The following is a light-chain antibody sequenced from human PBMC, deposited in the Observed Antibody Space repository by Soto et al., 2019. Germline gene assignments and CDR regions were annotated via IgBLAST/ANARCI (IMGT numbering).Light chain of an antibody. CDR1: QDINNY. CDR3: QQYDTRPPT. V-gene: IGKV1-33*01. CDR2: EAS. Sequence: DIQMTQSPSSLSASVGDRVTITCQASQDINNYLVWYQQKPGKAPKLLIFEASSLETGVPSRFSGAASGTDFTFTIISLQPEDIATYYCQQYDTRPPTFGQGTKLEIK. J-gene: IGKJ2*01.